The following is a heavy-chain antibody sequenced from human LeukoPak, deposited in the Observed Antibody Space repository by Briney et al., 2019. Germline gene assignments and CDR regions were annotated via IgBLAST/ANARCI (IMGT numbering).Heavy chain of an antibody. Sequence: SQTLSLTCVVSGDSISSGAYSWSWIRQPPGKGLEWVGYIFHTGSTFYNPSLKTRVTISVDNSKNQFSLRLSSVTAADTAVYYCARELWFANAPGSWLDPWGQGTLVTVSS. J-gene: IGHJ5*02. CDR2: IFHTGST. CDR3: ARELWFANAPGSWLDP. CDR1: GDSISSGAYS. D-gene: IGHD3-10*01. V-gene: IGHV4-30-2*01.